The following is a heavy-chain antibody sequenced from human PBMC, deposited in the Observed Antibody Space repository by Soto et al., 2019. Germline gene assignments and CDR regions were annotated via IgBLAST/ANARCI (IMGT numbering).Heavy chain of an antibody. CDR3: AAYNTSRHAAFDI. V-gene: IGHV3-7*01. CDR2: VNEDANKK. D-gene: IGHD1-20*01. CDR1: GFTFKTYW. Sequence: PGGSLRLSCEVSGFTFKTYWMSWVRQAPGKGLEWLANVNEDANKKYYVDSVKGRLTILGDSAGSALLLRMDSLRAEDTAVYFCAAYNTSRHAAFDIWGRGTLVTVSS. J-gene: IGHJ3*02.